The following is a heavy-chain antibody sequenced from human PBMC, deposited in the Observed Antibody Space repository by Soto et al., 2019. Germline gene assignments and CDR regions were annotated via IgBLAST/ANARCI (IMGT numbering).Heavy chain of an antibody. Sequence: SETLSLTCTFSRFSIRSYYWSWIRQPPGKGLEWVGYMYNSGSANYNPSLKSRVTISVDMSQNQFSLKLTSVTAADTAVYYCARLRGDYGVVPGYYYGMDVWGQGTTVT. V-gene: IGHV4-59*08. CDR1: RFSIRSYY. D-gene: IGHD4-17*01. CDR3: ARLRGDYGVVPGYYYGMDV. J-gene: IGHJ6*02. CDR2: MYNSGSA.